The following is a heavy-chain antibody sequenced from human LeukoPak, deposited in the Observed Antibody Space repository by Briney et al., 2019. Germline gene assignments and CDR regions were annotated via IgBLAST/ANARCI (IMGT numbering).Heavy chain of an antibody. Sequence: GGSLRLSCAASGFTFSTFAMHWVRQAPGKGLEWVAVTSDDGSKKYFADSVKGRFTISRDNSKNTLYLQMNSLRAEDTAVYYCAKYFASGSYYKLPHWGQGTLVTVPS. CDR3: AKYFASGSYYKLPH. J-gene: IGHJ1*01. CDR2: TSDDGSKK. V-gene: IGHV3-30*04. D-gene: IGHD3-10*01. CDR1: GFTFSTFA.